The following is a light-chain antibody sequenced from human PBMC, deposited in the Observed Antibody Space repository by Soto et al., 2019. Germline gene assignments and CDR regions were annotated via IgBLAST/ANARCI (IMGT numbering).Light chain of an antibody. V-gene: IGLV2-14*03. J-gene: IGLJ2*01. CDR1: SSDVGGYNY. CDR2: DVS. Sequence: QSALTQPASVSGSPGQSITISCTGTSSDVGGYNYVSWYQHHPGKAPKLMIYDVSNRPSGVSNRFSGSKSGNTASLTISGLQAEDEADYYCSSYRGSSTLVFGGGTKLTVL. CDR3: SSYRGSSTLV.